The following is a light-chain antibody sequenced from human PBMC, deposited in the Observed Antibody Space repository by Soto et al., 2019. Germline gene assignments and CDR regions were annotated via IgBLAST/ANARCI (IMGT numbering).Light chain of an antibody. CDR1: SSDVGAYNY. CDR3: SSYTRSRTYV. Sequence: QSALTQPASVSGSPGQSIIISCTGTSSDVGAYNYVSWYQQHPGKAPKLLIYEVSDRPSGVSHRFSGSKSGSTASLTISGLQADDEADYYCSSYTRSRTYVFGTGTKVTVL. V-gene: IGLV2-14*03. J-gene: IGLJ1*01. CDR2: EVS.